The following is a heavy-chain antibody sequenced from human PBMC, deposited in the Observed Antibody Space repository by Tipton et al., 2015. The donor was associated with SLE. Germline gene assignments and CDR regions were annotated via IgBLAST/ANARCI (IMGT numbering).Heavy chain of an antibody. CDR3: ARGRAGSLRDAFDI. CDR1: GFTLTDFY. D-gene: IGHD6-13*01. J-gene: IGHJ3*02. CDR2: ISSSGSVK. V-gene: IGHV3-11*01. Sequence: SLRLSCAASGFTLTDFYMGWIRQAPGKGLQWVSYISSSGSVKYYEDSVKGRFTISRDSAKNSPSVQMNSLRPEDTAVYYCARGRAGSLRDAFDIWGQRTLVTVSS.